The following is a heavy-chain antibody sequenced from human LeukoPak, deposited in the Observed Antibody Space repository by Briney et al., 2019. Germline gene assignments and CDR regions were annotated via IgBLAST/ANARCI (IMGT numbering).Heavy chain of an antibody. Sequence: PGGSLRLSCAASGSTFSTYTMNWVRQAPGKGLEWVSSISSSSSYIHYADSVKGRFTISRDNAKNSLYLQMNSLRAGDTAVYYCSRGLGWIHSWGQGTLVTVSS. CDR2: ISSSSSYI. CDR3: SRGLGWIHS. D-gene: IGHD5-18*01. J-gene: IGHJ5*02. CDR1: GSTFSTYT. V-gene: IGHV3-21*01.